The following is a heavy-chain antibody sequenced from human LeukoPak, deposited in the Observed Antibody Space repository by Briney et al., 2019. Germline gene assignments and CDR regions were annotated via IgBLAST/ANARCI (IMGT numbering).Heavy chain of an antibody. CDR2: IHHSGGT. CDR1: GGSISNSGYY. CDR3: ARGSGSYYFDY. V-gene: IGHV4-39*07. Sequence: PSETLSLTCTVSGGSISNSGYYWGWIRHPPGKGLEWIGSIHHSGGTNYNPSLKSRVTISVDKSKSQFSPKLSSVTAADTAVYYCARGSGSYYFDYWGQGTLVTVSS. J-gene: IGHJ4*02. D-gene: IGHD1-26*01.